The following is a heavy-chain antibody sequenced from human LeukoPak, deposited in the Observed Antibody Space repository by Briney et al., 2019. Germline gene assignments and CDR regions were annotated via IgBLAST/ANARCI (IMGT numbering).Heavy chain of an antibody. CDR2: IDSSTRTI. CDR3: ARRVPSQVITDYFDY. CDR1: GFTFSAYS. J-gene: IGHJ4*02. D-gene: IGHD3-16*01. V-gene: IGHV3-48*04. Sequence: GGSLRLSCAASGFTFSAYSMNWVRQAPGKGLEWISFIDSSTRTIFYADSVKGRFTISRDNAKNSLSLQMNSPRAEDTAVYYCARRVPSQVITDYFDYWGQGTLVTVSS.